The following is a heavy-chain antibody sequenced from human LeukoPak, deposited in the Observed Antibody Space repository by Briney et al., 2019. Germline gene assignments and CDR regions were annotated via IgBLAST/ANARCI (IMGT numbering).Heavy chain of an antibody. Sequence: EASVKVSCKASGYTFTSYAMNWVRQAPGQGLEWMGGIIPIFGTANYAQKFQGRVTITADESTSTAYMELSSLRSEDTAVYYCARAVGYCSSTSCYKAFDIWGQGTMVTVSS. CDR2: IIPIFGTA. V-gene: IGHV1-69*13. J-gene: IGHJ3*02. CDR1: GYTFTSYA. D-gene: IGHD2-2*02. CDR3: ARAVGYCSSTSCYKAFDI.